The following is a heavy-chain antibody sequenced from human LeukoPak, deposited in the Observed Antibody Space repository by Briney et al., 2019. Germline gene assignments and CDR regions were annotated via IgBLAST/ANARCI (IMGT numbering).Heavy chain of an antibody. CDR1: GFTFSSYW. V-gene: IGHV4-34*01. J-gene: IGHJ3*02. CDR3: ARKDGDI. CDR2: INHSGST. Sequence: GSLRLSCAASGFTFSSYWMSWIRQPPGKGLEWIGEINHSGSTNYNPSLKSRVTISVDTSKNQFSLKLSSVTAANTALYYCARKDGDIWGQGTMVTVSS. D-gene: IGHD5-24*01.